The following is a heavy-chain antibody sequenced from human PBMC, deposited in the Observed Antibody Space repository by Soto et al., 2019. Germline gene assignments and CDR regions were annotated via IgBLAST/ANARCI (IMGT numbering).Heavy chain of an antibody. V-gene: IGHV3-53*01. CDR3: ATPPGGGGY. CDR1: GFTVSNNY. Sequence: EVQLVESGGGLIQPGGSLRLSCAVSGFTVSNNYMSWVRQAPGKGLEGVSVIYSGGYTAYGDSVKGRFTISRDNSNNTPLPQTNSRGPGAPARYSRATPPGGGGYWGQGTLVTVSS. D-gene: IGHD3-10*01. J-gene: IGHJ4*02. CDR2: IYSGGYT.